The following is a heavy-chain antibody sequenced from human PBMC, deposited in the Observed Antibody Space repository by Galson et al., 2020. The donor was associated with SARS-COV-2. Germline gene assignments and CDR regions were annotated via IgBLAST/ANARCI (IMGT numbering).Heavy chain of an antibody. CDR3: TRWVLDSGSDS. Sequence: GGSLRLSCAASGFSIDDSYMSWVRQAPGKGLEWVSGINRSGDKTGYADSVKGRFTISRDIAKNSLYLELNSLRAEDTALYYCTRWVLDSGSDSWGQGTLVIVSS. V-gene: IGHV3-20*04. J-gene: IGHJ4*02. CDR1: GFSIDDSY. CDR2: INRSGDKT. D-gene: IGHD6-25*01.